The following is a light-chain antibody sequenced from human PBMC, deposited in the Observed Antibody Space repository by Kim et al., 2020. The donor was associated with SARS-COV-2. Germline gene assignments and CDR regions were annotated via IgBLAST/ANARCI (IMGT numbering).Light chain of an antibody. J-gene: IGLJ3*02. Sequence: SSELTQDPVVSVALGHTVRITCQGDSLRSYYATWYQQKPRQAPVLVIYGRNNRPSGIPDRFSGSASGNTASLTISGTQAEDEADFYCQSRDSGGRVMFGGGTQLTVL. V-gene: IGLV3-19*01. CDR1: SLRSYY. CDR2: GRN. CDR3: QSRDSGGRVM.